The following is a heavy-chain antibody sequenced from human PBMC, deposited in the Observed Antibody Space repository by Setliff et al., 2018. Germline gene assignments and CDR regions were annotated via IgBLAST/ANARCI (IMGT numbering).Heavy chain of an antibody. CDR2: IIPILGIA. Sequence: SVKVSCKASGGTFSSYAISWVRQAPGQGLEWMGGIIPILGIANYAQKFQGRVTITADESTSTAYMELSSLRSEDTAVYYCARVYYGSGSLYDYWGQGTLVTVSS. J-gene: IGHJ4*02. V-gene: IGHV1-69*10. D-gene: IGHD3-10*01. CDR1: GGTFSSYA. CDR3: ARVYYGSGSLYDY.